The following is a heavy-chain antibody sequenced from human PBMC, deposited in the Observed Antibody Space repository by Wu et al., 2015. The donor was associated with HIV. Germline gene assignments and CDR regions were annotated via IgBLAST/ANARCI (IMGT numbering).Heavy chain of an antibody. CDR2: MNSNNGKT. D-gene: IGHD3-10*01. CDR1: GYTITTYD. J-gene: IGHJ6*02. Sequence: QVQLVQSGAEVKKPGASVKVSCQASGYTITTYDFNWVRQAPGRGLEWMGWMNSNNGKTGYGQKFQGRVAMTRNISTRTAYMELSGLKPEDTAVYYCATSYYGSGSYPTFYYYYAMDVWGQGTTVTVSS. CDR3: ATSYYGSGSYPTFYYYYAMDV. V-gene: IGHV1-8*01.